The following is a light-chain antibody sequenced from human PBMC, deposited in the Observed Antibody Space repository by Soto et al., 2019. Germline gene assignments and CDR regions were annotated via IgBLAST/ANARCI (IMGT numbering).Light chain of an antibody. CDR2: DVS. Sequence: QSALTQPASVSGSPGQSITISCTGTSSDVGGYNYVSWYQQHPGKAPKLMIYDVSNRPSGVSNRFSGSKSGNTASLTISGLQAEDEADYYCSSYTCSSTRHVSGTGTKVTVL. V-gene: IGLV2-14*01. CDR3: SSYTCSSTRHV. CDR1: SSDVGGYNY. J-gene: IGLJ1*01.